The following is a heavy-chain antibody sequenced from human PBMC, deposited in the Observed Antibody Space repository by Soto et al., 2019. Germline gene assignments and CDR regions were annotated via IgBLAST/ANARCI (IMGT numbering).Heavy chain of an antibody. V-gene: IGHV3-66*01. D-gene: IGHD3-16*01. CDR3: VRSITFGGVPL. Sequence: PGGSLRLSCAASGFTVSSNYMSWVRQAPGKGLEWVSVIYSGGSTYYSDSVKGRFSISRDNSKNTLYLQMNSLRAEDTAVYYCVRSITFGGVPLWGQGTLVTVSS. J-gene: IGHJ4*02. CDR2: IYSGGST. CDR1: GFTVSSNY.